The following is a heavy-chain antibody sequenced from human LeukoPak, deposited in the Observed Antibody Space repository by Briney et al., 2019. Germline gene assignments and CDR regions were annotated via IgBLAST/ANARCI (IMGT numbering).Heavy chain of an antibody. V-gene: IGHV3-74*01. Sequence: GGSLRLSCAASGFTFSSYAMSWVRQAPGKGLVWVSRINSDGSSTSYADSVKGRFTISRDNAKNTLYLQMNSLRAEDTAVYYCAREAHIAAAGKAYFQHWGQGTLVTVSS. CDR1: GFTFSSYA. D-gene: IGHD6-13*01. CDR3: AREAHIAAAGKAYFQH. J-gene: IGHJ1*01. CDR2: INSDGSST.